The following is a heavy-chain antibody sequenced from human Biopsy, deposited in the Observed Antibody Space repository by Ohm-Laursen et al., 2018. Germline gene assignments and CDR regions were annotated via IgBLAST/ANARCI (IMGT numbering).Heavy chain of an antibody. CDR3: ASHVTYNFNGGLDY. V-gene: IGHV1-69*06. J-gene: IGHJ4*01. Sequence: SVKVSCKSSRVTFSSYAVRWVRQAPGQGLEWMGGIIPMFGTTNYAQKFQGRLSITADKSTAAAYLELSGLRSEDTAVYYCASHVTYNFNGGLDYWGHGTLVTVSS. CDR1: RVTFSSYA. D-gene: IGHD1-14*01. CDR2: IIPMFGTT.